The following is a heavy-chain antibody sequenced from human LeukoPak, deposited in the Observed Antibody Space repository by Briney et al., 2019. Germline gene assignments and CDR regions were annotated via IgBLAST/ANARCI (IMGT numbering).Heavy chain of an antibody. CDR2: IYPGDSDT. Sequence: HGESLKISCKGSGYSFTNYWIDWVRQVPGKGLEWMGIIYPGDSDTRYSPSFQGQVTISADKSISTAYLQWSSLKASDTAMYYCARQDPNYRIDYWGQGTLVTVSS. CDR1: GYSFTNYW. V-gene: IGHV5-51*01. CDR3: ARQDPNYRIDY. D-gene: IGHD4-11*01. J-gene: IGHJ4*02.